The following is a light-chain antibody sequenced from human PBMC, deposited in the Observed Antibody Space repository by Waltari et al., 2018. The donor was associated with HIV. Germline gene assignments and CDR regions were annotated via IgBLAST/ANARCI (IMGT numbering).Light chain of an antibody. V-gene: IGLV3-21*04. Sequence: SYVLTQSPSVPVAPGKTARITCGGNNIGSKRVHWYQQKPGQAPVLVIYYDGDRPSGNPERFSGSTSGKPATLTSGGVEAGDEAGYYCKVWDRSSGVVFGGGTRLTGL. CDR3: KVWDRSSGVV. CDR1: NIGSKR. J-gene: IGLJ2*01. CDR2: YDG.